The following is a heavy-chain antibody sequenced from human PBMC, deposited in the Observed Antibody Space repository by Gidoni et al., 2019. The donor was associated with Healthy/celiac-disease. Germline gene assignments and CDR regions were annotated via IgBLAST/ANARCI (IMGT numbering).Heavy chain of an antibody. CDR1: GGSISSDY. V-gene: IGHV4-59*01. CDR2: VSYSGST. D-gene: IGHD6-6*01. Sequence: QVQLQESGPGLVKPSETLSLTCTVSGGSISSDYWSWIRQPPGRGLEWIGYVSYSGSTNYNPSLKSRVTISVDTSKNQFSLKLSSVTAADTAVYYCAKSPVYSGSSGLLLFDYWGQGTLVTVSS. J-gene: IGHJ4*02. CDR3: AKSPVYSGSSGLLLFDY.